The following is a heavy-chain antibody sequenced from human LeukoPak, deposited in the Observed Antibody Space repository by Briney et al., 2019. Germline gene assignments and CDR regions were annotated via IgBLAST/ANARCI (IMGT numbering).Heavy chain of an antibody. CDR2: NNPSGGST. CDR1: GYTFTSYY. V-gene: IGHV1-46*03. CDR3: ARHLLIAAAGTLSWFDP. Sequence: ASVKVSCKASGYTFTSYYMHWVRQAPGQGLEWMGINNPSGGSTSYAQKFQGRVTMTRDTSTSTVYMELSSLRSEDTAVYYCARHLLIAAAGTLSWFDPWGQGTLVTVSS. D-gene: IGHD6-13*01. J-gene: IGHJ5*02.